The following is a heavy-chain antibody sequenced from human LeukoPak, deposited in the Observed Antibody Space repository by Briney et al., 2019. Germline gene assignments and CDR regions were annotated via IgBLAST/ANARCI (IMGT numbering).Heavy chain of an antibody. CDR1: GGTFSSYA. CDR2: IIPIFGTA. J-gene: IGHJ4*02. CDR3: ARAPGIAAAGTGTFDY. D-gene: IGHD6-13*01. V-gene: IGHV1-69*06. Sequence: ASVKVSCKASGGTFSSYAISWVRQAPGQGLEWMGGIIPIFGTANYAQKFQGRVTITADKSTSTAYMELNSLRSEDTAVYYCARAPGIAAAGTGTFDYWGQGTLVTVSS.